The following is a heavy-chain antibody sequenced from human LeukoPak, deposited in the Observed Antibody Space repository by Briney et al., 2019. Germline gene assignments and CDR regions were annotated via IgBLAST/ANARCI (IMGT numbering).Heavy chain of an antibody. V-gene: IGHV4-59*01. Sequence: PSETLSLTCTVSGGSISSYYWSWIRQPPGKGLEWIGYIYYSGSTNYNPSLKSRVTISVDTSKNQFSLKLSSVTAADTAVYYCARTIVVVPDNWFDPWGQGTLVTVSS. D-gene: IGHD2-2*01. CDR2: IYYSGST. CDR1: GGSISSYY. CDR3: ARTIVVVPDNWFDP. J-gene: IGHJ5*02.